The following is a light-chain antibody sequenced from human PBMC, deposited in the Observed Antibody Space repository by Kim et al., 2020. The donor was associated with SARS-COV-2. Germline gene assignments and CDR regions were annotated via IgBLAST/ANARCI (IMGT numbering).Light chain of an antibody. Sequence: YDYVFWYQQHPGNAHKVIIYDDSQRPSGVSGLFSGSTCGNAASLISSGLRGEDEADYCCASHASSGAYVFGAGTKVTVL. V-gene: IGLV2-14*03. CDR3: ASHASSGAYV. CDR2: DDS. J-gene: IGLJ1*01. CDR1: YDY.